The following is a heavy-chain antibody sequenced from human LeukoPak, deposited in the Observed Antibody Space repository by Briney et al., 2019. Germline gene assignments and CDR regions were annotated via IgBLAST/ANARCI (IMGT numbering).Heavy chain of an antibody. Sequence: GGSLRLSCAASGFTFSSYEMNWVRQAPGKGLEWVSYISSSGSTIYYADSVKGRFTISRDNSKNTLYLQMNSLRTEDTAVYYCARSAAAGRIVATFGYWGQGTLVIVSS. CDR3: ARSAAAGRIVATFGY. V-gene: IGHV3-48*03. D-gene: IGHD5-12*01. CDR2: ISSSGSTI. J-gene: IGHJ4*02. CDR1: GFTFSSYE.